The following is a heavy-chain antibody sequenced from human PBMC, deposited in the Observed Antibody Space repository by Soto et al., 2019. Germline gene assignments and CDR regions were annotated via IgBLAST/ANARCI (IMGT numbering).Heavy chain of an antibody. Sequence: PGGSLRLSCVASAFSSHHHAIHWVRQGPGKGLEWVSGIHWNNGATGYADSVKGRFTIYKDNVKNSVYLQMNSLRTDDTAFYYCTEDILPGGAEVWGQGTTVTVSS. J-gene: IGHJ6*02. CDR2: IHWNNGAT. V-gene: IGHV3-9*02. D-gene: IGHD3-16*01. CDR1: AFSSHHHA. CDR3: TEDILPGGAEV.